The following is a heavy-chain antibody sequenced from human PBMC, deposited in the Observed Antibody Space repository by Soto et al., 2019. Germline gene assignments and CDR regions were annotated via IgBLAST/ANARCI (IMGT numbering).Heavy chain of an antibody. J-gene: IGHJ3*02. Sequence: SETLSLTCAVSGYSISSGYYWGWIRQPPGKGLEWIGSIYHSGSTYYNPSLKSRVTISVDTSKNQFSLKLSSVTAADTAVYFCARTRDFWSGNDAFDIWGQGTMVTVSS. CDR1: GYSISSGYY. CDR2: IYHSGST. D-gene: IGHD3-3*01. V-gene: IGHV4-38-2*01. CDR3: ARTRDFWSGNDAFDI.